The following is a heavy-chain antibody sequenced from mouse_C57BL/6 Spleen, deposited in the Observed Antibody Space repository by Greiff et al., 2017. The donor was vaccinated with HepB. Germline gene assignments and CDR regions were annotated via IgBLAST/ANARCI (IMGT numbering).Heavy chain of an antibody. CDR3: ARIITPYAMDY. Sequence: EVQLQESGGGLVKPGGSLKLSCAASGFTFSDYGMHWVRQAPEKGLEWVAYISSGSSTIYYADTVKGRFTISRDNAKNTLFLQMTSLRSEDTAMYYCARIITPYAMDYWGQGTSVTVSS. CDR2: ISSGSSTI. CDR1: GFTFSDYG. J-gene: IGHJ4*01. D-gene: IGHD1-3*01. V-gene: IGHV5-17*01.